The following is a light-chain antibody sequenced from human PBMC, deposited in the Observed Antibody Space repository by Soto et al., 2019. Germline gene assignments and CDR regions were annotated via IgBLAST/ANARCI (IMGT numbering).Light chain of an antibody. CDR1: QSVSSY. Sequence: EIVLTQSPPTLSLYPGERATLSCRASQSVSSYLAWYVQKPGQAPRLLIYDTSNRATGIPARFSGSGSGTDFTLTISSLEPEDVAVYYCQQRSNWPPWTFGQGTKVDI. J-gene: IGKJ1*01. CDR2: DTS. V-gene: IGKV3-11*01. CDR3: QQRSNWPPWT.